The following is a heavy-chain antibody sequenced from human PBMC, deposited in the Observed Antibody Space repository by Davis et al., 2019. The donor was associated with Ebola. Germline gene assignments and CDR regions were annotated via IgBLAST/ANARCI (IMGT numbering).Heavy chain of an antibody. J-gene: IGHJ4*02. CDR1: GGAVRSGGYF. CDR2: IYSSGDI. CDR3: ARVGDFQGVY. Sequence: PSETLSLTCAVSGGAVRSGGYFWAWIRQPPGKGLEWVGYIYSSGDIHLSPSLKSRVSMLRDTSKNQFPVALTSVTAADTAVYYCARVGDFQGVYWGQGILVTVSS. D-gene: IGHD2-8*01. V-gene: IGHV4-61*08.